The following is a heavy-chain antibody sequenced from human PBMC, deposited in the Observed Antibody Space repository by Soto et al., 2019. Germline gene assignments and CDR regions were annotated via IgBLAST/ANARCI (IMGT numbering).Heavy chain of an antibody. D-gene: IGHD6-25*01. CDR1: GFTVSNNY. V-gene: IGHV3-53*01. Sequence: EVQLVESGGGLIQPGGSLRLSCAVSGFTVSNNYMSWVRQAPGKGLEGVSVIYSGGYTAYGDSVKGRFTISRDNSKNNQYLKMNGLEPDDRAVYYWATQRGGGGYWGQGTLVTVSS. J-gene: IGHJ4*02. CDR2: IYSGGYT. CDR3: ATQRGGGGY.